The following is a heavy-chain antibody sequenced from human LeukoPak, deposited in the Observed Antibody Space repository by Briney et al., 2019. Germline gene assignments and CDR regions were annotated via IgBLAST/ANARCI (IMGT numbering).Heavy chain of an antibody. CDR1: GYTFIGHY. CDR2: INPNSGGT. D-gene: IGHD3-22*01. J-gene: IGHJ4*02. Sequence: ASVKVSCKASGYTFIGHYLHWVRQAPGQGLEWMGRINPNSGGTNYAQKFQGRVTMTRDTSISTAFMELSRLRSDDTAVYFCATISNLFYDSSGFSDVDYWGQGTLVAVSS. V-gene: IGHV1-2*06. CDR3: ATISNLFYDSSGFSDVDY.